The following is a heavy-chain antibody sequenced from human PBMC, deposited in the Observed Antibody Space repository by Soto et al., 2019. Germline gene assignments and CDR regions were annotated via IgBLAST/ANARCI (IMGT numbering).Heavy chain of an antibody. CDR1: GFHFSRDG. Sequence: GVSLRLSFSASGFHFSRDGMHWFRQAPGKGLEWVAVISYDGSNKYYADSVKGRFTISRDNSKNSLYLQMNSLRDEDTAVYYCARDIWEGGMDVWGQGNTVYVS. J-gene: IGHJ6*02. V-gene: IGHV3-30*03. D-gene: IGHD1-26*01. CDR2: ISYDGSNK. CDR3: ARDIWEGGMDV.